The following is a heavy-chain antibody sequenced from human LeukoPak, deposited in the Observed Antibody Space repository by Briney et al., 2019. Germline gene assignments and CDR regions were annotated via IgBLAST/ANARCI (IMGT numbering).Heavy chain of an antibody. D-gene: IGHD3-10*01. V-gene: IGHV3-48*04. CDR1: GFTFSSYS. CDR2: ISSSGSTI. CDR3: ARVGRYYGHMDV. J-gene: IGHJ6*03. Sequence: PGGSLRLSCAASGFTFSSYSMNWVRQAPGKGLEWVSYISSSGSTIYYADSVKGRFTISRDNAKNSLYLQMNSLRAEDTAVYYCARVGRYYGHMDVWGKGTTVTSSS.